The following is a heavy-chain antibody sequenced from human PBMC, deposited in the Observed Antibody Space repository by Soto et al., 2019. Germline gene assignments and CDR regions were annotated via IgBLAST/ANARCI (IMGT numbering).Heavy chain of an antibody. Sequence: EASVKVSCKASGGTFSSYAISWVRQAPGQGLEWMGGIIPIFGTANYAQKFQGRVTITADESTSTAYMELSSLRSEDTAVYYCARIEYSSSSPSAPYGMDVWGQGTTVTVSS. CDR2: IIPIFGTA. J-gene: IGHJ6*02. CDR3: ARIEYSSSSPSAPYGMDV. CDR1: GGTFSSYA. V-gene: IGHV1-69*13. D-gene: IGHD6-6*01.